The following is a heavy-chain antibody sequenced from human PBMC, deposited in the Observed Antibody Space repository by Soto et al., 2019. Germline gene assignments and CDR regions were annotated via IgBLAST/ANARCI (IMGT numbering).Heavy chain of an antibody. D-gene: IGHD6-19*01. CDR1: GFTFTSCA. CDR2: IVVGSGNT. Sequence: SVKVSCKASGFTFTSCAVQFLRQARGQRLEWIGWIVVGSGNTNYAQKFQERVTITRDMSTSTAYMELSSLRSADTAVYYCAAEGAREQWLVRMDVWGQGTTVTVSS. CDR3: AAEGAREQWLVRMDV. J-gene: IGHJ6*02. V-gene: IGHV1-58*01.